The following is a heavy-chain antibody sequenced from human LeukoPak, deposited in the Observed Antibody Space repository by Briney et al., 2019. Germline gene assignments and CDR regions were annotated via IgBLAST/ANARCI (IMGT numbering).Heavy chain of an antibody. J-gene: IGHJ6*02. D-gene: IGHD3-10*01. CDR3: AGDPDYYGSGNYGMDV. V-gene: IGHV3-53*01. Sequence: GGSLRLSCAASGFTVSSNYMSWVRQAPGKGLEWVSVIYSGGSTYYADSVKGRFTISRDNSKNTLYLQMNSLRAEDTAVYYCAGDPDYYGSGNYGMDVWGQGTTVTVSS. CDR1: GFTVSSNY. CDR2: IYSGGST.